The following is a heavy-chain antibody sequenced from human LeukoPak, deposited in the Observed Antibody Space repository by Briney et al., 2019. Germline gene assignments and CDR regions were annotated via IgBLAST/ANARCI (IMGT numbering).Heavy chain of an antibody. CDR2: TYESGST. Sequence: ASETLSLTCTVSGGSISGYYWSWIRQPPGKELEWIGYTYESGSTDYNPSLRSRVTISRDTSKNQVSLKLTSVTTADTAVYYCAREEGNGYNLGYYFDYWGQGTLVTVSS. J-gene: IGHJ4*02. CDR1: GGSISGYY. D-gene: IGHD5-24*01. V-gene: IGHV4-59*01. CDR3: AREEGNGYNLGYYFDY.